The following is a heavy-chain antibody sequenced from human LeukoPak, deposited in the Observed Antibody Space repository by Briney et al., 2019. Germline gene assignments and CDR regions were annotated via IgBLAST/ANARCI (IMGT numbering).Heavy chain of an antibody. CDR2: ISSSGSTI. V-gene: IGHV3-48*03. CDR3: ARVHWDATLDY. D-gene: IGHD1-26*01. Sequence: GGSLRLSCAASGFTFSSYEMNWVRQAPGKGLEWVSYISSSGSTIYYADSVKGRFTISRDNAKNSLYLQMNSLRAEDTAVYYCARVHWDATLDYWGQGTLVTVSS. J-gene: IGHJ4*02. CDR1: GFTFSSYE.